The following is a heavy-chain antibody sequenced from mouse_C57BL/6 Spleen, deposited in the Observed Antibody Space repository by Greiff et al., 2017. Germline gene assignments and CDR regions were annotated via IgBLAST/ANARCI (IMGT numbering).Heavy chain of an antibody. D-gene: IGHD2-3*01. Sequence: QVQLQQSGAELVRPGASVTLSCKASGYTFTDYEMHWVKQTPVHGLEWIGAIDPETGGTAYNQKFKGKAILTADKSSSTAYMELRSLTSEDSAVYYCTRKAGYYLDYWGQGTTLTVSS. V-gene: IGHV1-15*01. CDR3: TRKAGYYLDY. CDR1: GYTFTDYE. J-gene: IGHJ2*01. CDR2: IDPETGGT.